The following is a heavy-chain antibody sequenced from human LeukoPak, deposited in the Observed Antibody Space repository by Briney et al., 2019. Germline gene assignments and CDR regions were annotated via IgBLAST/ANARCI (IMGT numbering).Heavy chain of an antibody. CDR3: ATGPGSSNAVADHYYCMDV. J-gene: IGHJ6*03. CDR2: INPNSGDT. Sequence: AAVTVSFTASALTFTVYNMHWGRQAPRQGLGWMGWINPNSGDTNSAHKFPDRVTINRDTSINTAYMELRRLTSDDTAVYFCATGPGSSNAVADHYYCMDVWGEGTPVTVSS. CDR1: ALTFTVYN. V-gene: IGHV1-2*07. D-gene: IGHD6-19*01.